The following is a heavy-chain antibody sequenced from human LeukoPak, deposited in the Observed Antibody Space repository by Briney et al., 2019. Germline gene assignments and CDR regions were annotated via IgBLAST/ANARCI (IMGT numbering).Heavy chain of an antibody. Sequence: SETLSLTCAVYGGSFSGYYWSWIRQPPGKGLEWIGYIYYSGSTNYNPSLKSRVTISVDTSKNQFSLKLTSVTAADTAVYVCARGGYYGSGNDFRFDPWGQGTLVTASS. V-gene: IGHV4-59*01. D-gene: IGHD3-10*01. CDR3: ARGGYYGSGNDFRFDP. CDR2: IYYSGST. J-gene: IGHJ5*02. CDR1: GGSFSGYY.